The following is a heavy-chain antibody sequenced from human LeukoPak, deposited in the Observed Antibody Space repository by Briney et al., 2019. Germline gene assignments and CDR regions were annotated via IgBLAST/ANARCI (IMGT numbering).Heavy chain of an antibody. Sequence: PGGSLRLSCAASGFTFCSYWMHWVRRAPGKGLVCVSRINSDGSSTSYADSVKGRFTISRDNAKNTLYLQMNSLRAEDTAVYYCARIGFWSGPSPPFDYWGQGTMVTVSS. V-gene: IGHV3-74*01. D-gene: IGHD3-3*01. CDR2: INSDGSST. J-gene: IGHJ4*02. CDR1: GFTFCSYW. CDR3: ARIGFWSGPSPPFDY.